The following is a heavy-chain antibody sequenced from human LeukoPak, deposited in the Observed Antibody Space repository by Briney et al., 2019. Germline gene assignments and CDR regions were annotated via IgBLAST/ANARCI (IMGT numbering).Heavy chain of an antibody. CDR3: ATYGYSGTLRSLDY. Sequence: PGGSLILSCAASGFTFSSYWMSWVRQAPGKGLEWVANIKQDGSDKYYVDSVKGRFTISRDNAKNSLYLQMNSLRAEDTAVYYCATYGYSGTLRSLDYWGQGTPVTVSS. CDR1: GFTFSSYW. D-gene: IGHD1-26*01. V-gene: IGHV3-7*01. CDR2: IKQDGSDK. J-gene: IGHJ4*02.